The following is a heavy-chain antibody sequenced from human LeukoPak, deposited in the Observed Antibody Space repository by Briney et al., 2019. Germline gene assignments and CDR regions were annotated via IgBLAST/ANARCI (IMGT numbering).Heavy chain of an antibody. Sequence: GGSLRLSCAASGFTFSSYAMSWVRQAPGKGLEWVSAISGSGGSTYYADSVKGRFTISRDNAKNSLYLQMNSLRAEDTAVYYCARVGYCSSTSCRRGAFDIWGRGTMVTVSS. V-gene: IGHV3-23*01. J-gene: IGHJ3*02. CDR1: GFTFSSYA. D-gene: IGHD2-2*01. CDR3: ARVGYCSSTSCRRGAFDI. CDR2: ISGSGGST.